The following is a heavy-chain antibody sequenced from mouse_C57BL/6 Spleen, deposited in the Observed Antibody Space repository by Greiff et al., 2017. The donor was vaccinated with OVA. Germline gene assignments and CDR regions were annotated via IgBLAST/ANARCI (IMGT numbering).Heavy chain of an antibody. J-gene: IGHJ2*01. CDR1: GYTFTSYW. CDR3: ARSGEKNPITTYFDY. CDR2: IDPNSGGT. Sequence: QVQLKQPGAELVKPGASVKLSCKASGYTFTSYWMHWVKQRPGRGLEWIGRIDPNSGGTKYNEKFKSKATLTVDKPSSTAYMQLSSLTSEDSAVYYCARSGEKNPITTYFDYWGQGTTLTVSS. D-gene: IGHD2-4*01. V-gene: IGHV1-72*01.